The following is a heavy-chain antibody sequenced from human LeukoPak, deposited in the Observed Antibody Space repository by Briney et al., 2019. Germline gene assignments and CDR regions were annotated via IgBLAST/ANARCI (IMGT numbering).Heavy chain of an antibody. D-gene: IGHD2-21*02. Sequence: ASVKVSCKASGYTFTGYYMHWVRQAPGQGLEWMGWINPNSGGTNYAQKFQGRVTMTRDTSISTAYMELSRLRSDDTAVYYCARAAHIVVVTANPGLGYWGQGTLVTVSS. CDR1: GYTFTGYY. CDR3: ARAAHIVVVTANPGLGY. CDR2: INPNSGGT. J-gene: IGHJ4*02. V-gene: IGHV1-2*02.